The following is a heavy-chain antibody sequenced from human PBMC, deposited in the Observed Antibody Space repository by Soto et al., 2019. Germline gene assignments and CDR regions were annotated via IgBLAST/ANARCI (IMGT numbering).Heavy chain of an antibody. CDR3: VTAVHGSGRQPGWAAGFQH. V-gene: IGHV3-72*01. CDR1: GFTFSDHF. Sequence: EVQLVESGGGLVQPGGSLRLSCAASGFTFSDHFMDWVRQAPGKGLEWVGRSRNKANSYSTEYAASVKVRFTISRDDSQNSLDLQMNSLKTEDTAVYYCVTAVHGSGRQPGWAAGFQHWGQGTLVTVSS. J-gene: IGHJ1*01. D-gene: IGHD3-10*01. CDR2: SRNKANSYST.